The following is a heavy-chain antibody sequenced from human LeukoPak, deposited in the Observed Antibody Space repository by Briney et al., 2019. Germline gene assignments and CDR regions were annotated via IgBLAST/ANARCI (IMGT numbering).Heavy chain of an antibody. Sequence: PGGSLRLSCAASGFTFSGSAMHWVRQASGKGPEWVGRIRSKANSYATAYAASVKGRFTISRDDSKNTAYLQMNSLKTEDTAVYYCTRTNRYNWNYYAFDIWGQGTMVTVSS. V-gene: IGHV3-73*01. D-gene: IGHD1-7*01. CDR2: IRSKANSYAT. J-gene: IGHJ3*02. CDR3: TRTNRYNWNYYAFDI. CDR1: GFTFSGSA.